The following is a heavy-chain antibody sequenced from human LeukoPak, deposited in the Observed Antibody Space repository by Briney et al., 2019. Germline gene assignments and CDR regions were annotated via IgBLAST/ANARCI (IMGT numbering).Heavy chain of an antibody. CDR2: IYYSGST. V-gene: IGHV4-59*01. J-gene: IGHJ4*02. CDR1: GGSISSYY. Sequence: SVTLSLTCTVSGGSISSYYWSWIRQPPGKGLEWIGYIYYSGSTNYNPSLKSRVTISVDTSKNQFSLKLSSVTAADTAVYYCARVRYSYGSDYFDYWGQGTLVTVSS. D-gene: IGHD5-18*01. CDR3: ARVRYSYGSDYFDY.